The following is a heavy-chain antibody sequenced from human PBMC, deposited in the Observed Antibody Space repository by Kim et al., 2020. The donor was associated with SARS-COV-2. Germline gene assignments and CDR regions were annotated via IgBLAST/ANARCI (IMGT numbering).Heavy chain of an antibody. V-gene: IGHV3-53*01. J-gene: IGHJ4*02. CDR3: ASGAPSTMLRGSGCFDY. D-gene: IGHD3-10*01. CDR2: IYSGGST. Sequence: GGSLRLSCAASGFTVSSNYMSWVRQAPGKGLEWVSVIYSGGSTYYADSVKGRFTISSDKSKNTVYLQMNSLRAEDTAVYYCASGAPSTMLRGSGCFDYWGQGTLVTVSS. CDR1: GFTVSSNY.